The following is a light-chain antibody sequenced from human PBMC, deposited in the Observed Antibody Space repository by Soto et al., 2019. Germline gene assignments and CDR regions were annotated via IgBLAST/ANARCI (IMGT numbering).Light chain of an antibody. V-gene: IGKV3-20*01. CDR3: QQYTDWPLT. CDR1: QSVRNNY. Sequence: EIVLTQSPGTLSLSPGDRATLSCRASQSVRNNYLAWYQQKPGQAPRLLIYGASSRATGIPDRFSGSGSGTDFTLTISRLEPEDFAVYYCQQYTDWPLTFGQGTKVEVK. J-gene: IGKJ1*01. CDR2: GAS.